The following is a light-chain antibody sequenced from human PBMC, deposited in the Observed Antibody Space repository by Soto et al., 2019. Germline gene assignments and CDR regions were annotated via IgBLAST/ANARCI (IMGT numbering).Light chain of an antibody. V-gene: IGLV2-14*01. CDR3: SSYTSSSTYV. J-gene: IGLJ1*01. CDR1: SSDVGGYHY. Sequence: SALTQPASVSWSPGQSITISCTGTSSDVGGYHYVSWYQQHPGKAPKLMIYDVSNRPSGVSNRFSGSKSGNTASLTISGLQAEDEADYYCSSYTSSSTYVFGTGTRSPS. CDR2: DVS.